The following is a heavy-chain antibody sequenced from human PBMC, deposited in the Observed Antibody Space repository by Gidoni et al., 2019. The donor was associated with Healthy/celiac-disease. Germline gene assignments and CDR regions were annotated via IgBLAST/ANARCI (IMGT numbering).Heavy chain of an antibody. V-gene: IGHV3-21*01. CDR2: ISSSSSYI. J-gene: IGHJ4*02. D-gene: IGHD3-10*01. CDR3: AREVVRGEFDY. Sequence: SSISSSSSYIYYADSVKGRFTISRDNAKNSLYLQMNSLRAEDTAVYYCAREVVRGEFDYWGQGTLVTVSS.